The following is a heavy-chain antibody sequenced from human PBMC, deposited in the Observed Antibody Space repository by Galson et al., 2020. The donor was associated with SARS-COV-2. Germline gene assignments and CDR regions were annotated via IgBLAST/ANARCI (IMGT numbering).Heavy chain of an antibody. Sequence: GESLKISCAASGFTFDEYTMHWLRQAPGKGLEWVSLIVWDSSSTYYADSVKGRFTISRDNSKNSLYLQMNSLRTEDTALYYCAKPVYGRGYFDYWGQGTLVTVSS. CDR1: GFTFDEYT. V-gene: IGHV3-43*01. J-gene: IGHJ4*02. CDR2: IVWDSSST. CDR3: AKPVYGRGYFDY. D-gene: IGHD2-8*01.